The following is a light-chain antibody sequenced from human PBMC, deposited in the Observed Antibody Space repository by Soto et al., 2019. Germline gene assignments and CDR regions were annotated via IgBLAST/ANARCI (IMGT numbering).Light chain of an antibody. CDR2: EVS. CDR1: SSDVGGYNY. J-gene: IGLJ2*01. Sequence: QSALTQPASVSGSPGQSITIPCTGTSSDVGGYNYVSWYQQHPGKAPKLMIYEVSNRPSGVSNRFSGSKSGNTASLTISGLQAEDEADYYCTSYTSSSTDADVVFGGGTKVTVL. CDR3: TSYTSSSTDADVV. V-gene: IGLV2-14*01.